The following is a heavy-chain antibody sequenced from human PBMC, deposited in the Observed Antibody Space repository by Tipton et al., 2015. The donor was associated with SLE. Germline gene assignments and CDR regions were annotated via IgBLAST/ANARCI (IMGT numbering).Heavy chain of an antibody. J-gene: IGHJ3*02. CDR2: IRSKAYGGTT. D-gene: IGHD3-22*01. CDR1: GFTFGDYA. V-gene: IGHV3-49*03. Sequence: RSLRLSCTASGFTFGDYAMSWFRQAPGKGLEWVGFIRSKAYGGTTEYAASVKGRFSISRDDSKSIAYLQMNSLKTEDTAVYYCTREQGEYYEKAFDIWGQGTMVTVSS. CDR3: TREQGEYYEKAFDI.